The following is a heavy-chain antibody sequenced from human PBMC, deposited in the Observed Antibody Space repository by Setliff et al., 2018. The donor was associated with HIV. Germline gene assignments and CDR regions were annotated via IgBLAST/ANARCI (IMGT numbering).Heavy chain of an antibody. CDR3: ARPTNIDTLCYGSQTFYMYYYGLDV. CDR2: IHYNEKT. CDR1: GGSASNSRYY. Sequence: SETLSLTCTVSGGSASNSRYYWAWIRQPPGKGLEYIGSIHYNEKTYYNPSLKSRVTISIDNAKNSLSLQMNSLRADDTAVYFCARPTNIDTLCYGSQTFYMYYYGLDVWGQGTTVTVSS. D-gene: IGHD2-15*01. J-gene: IGHJ6*02. V-gene: IGHV4-39*02.